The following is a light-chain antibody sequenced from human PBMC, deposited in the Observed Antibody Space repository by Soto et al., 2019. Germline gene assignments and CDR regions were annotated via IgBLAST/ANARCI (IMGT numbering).Light chain of an antibody. CDR3: CSHAGSSTHVV. CDR1: SSDIGSYDL. Sequence: QSALTQPASVSGSPGQSITISCTGTSSDIGSYDLVSWYQQHPGKAPKLMIYEVSKRPSGVSNRFSGSKSGNTASLTISGLQAEDEADYYGCSHAGSSTHVVFGGGTKVTVL. V-gene: IGLV2-23*02. CDR2: EVS. J-gene: IGLJ2*01.